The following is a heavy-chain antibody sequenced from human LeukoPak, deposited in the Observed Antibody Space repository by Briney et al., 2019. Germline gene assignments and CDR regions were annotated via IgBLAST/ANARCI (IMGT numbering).Heavy chain of an antibody. CDR2: ISWNSGSI. CDR1: GFTFDDYA. Sequence: SLRDSSAASGFTFDDYAMHWVRQAPGKGLEWVSGISWNSGSIGYADSGRRRCTTSRDNAKNSLYLQMNSLRAEDTALYYCAKDATYDSSGYFWLDYWGQGTMVSVSS. D-gene: IGHD3-22*01. CDR3: AKDATYDSSGYFWLDY. V-gene: IGHV3-9*01. J-gene: IGHJ4*02.